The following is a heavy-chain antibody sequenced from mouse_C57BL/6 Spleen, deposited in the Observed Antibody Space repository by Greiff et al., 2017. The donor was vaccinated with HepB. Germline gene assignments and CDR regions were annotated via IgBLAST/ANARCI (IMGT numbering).Heavy chain of an antibody. CDR3: ARDYGSRTYAMDY. J-gene: IGHJ4*01. Sequence: DVHLVESGGGLVKPGGSLKLSCAASGFTFSSYAMSWVRQTPEKRLEWVATISDGGSYTYYPDNVKGRFTISRDNAKNNLYLPMSHLKSEDTAMYYCARDYGSRTYAMDYLGQGTSVTVSS. CDR1: GFTFSSYA. V-gene: IGHV5-4*01. D-gene: IGHD1-1*01. CDR2: ISDGGSYT.